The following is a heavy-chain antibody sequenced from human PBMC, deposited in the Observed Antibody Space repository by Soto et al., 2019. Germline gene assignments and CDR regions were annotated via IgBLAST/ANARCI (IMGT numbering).Heavy chain of an antibody. D-gene: IGHD3-10*01. CDR2: IIPIFGTA. J-gene: IGHJ6*02. CDR1: GGTFSSYA. Sequence: ASVKVSCKASGGTFSSYAISWVRQAPGQGLEWMGGIIPIFGTANYAQKFQGRVTITADESTSTAYMELSSLRSEDTAVYYCARDPIPTVRGVIIRDYYYYYGMDGWGQGTTVTVSS. CDR3: ARDPIPTVRGVIIRDYYYYYGMDG. V-gene: IGHV1-69*13.